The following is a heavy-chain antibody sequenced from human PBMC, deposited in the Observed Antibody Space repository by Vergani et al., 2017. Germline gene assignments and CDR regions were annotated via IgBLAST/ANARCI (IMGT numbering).Heavy chain of an antibody. CDR1: GFTSSNYA. CDR3: ARRRDGYNYFFDY. Sequence: EVQLLESGGGLVQPGGSLRLSCAASGFTSSNYAMSWVRQAPGKGLEWVSAISGSGGSTYYAHSVKGRFSISRDNSMNTVYLLMNSVRAEDTAAYYGARRRDGYNYFFDYWGQGTLVTVSS. CDR2: ISGSGGST. D-gene: IGHD5-24*01. V-gene: IGHV3-23*01. J-gene: IGHJ4*02.